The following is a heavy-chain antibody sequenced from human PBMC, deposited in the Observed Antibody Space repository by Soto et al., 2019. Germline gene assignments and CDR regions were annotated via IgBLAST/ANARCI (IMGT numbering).Heavy chain of an antibody. V-gene: IGHV3-33*01. D-gene: IGHD6-19*01. J-gene: IGHJ4*02. CDR1: GFTFSSYG. Sequence: QVQLVESGGGVVQPGRSLRLSCAASGFTFSSYGMHWVRQAPGKGLEWVAVIWYDGSNKYYADSVKGRFTISRDNSKNTLYLQMNSLSAEDTAVYYCARAPRGSSGWLDYWGQGTLVTVSS. CDR2: IWYDGSNK. CDR3: ARAPRGSSGWLDY.